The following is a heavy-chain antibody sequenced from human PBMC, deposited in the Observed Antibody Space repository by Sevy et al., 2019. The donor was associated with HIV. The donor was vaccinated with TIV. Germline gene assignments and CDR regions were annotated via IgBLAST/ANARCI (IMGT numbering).Heavy chain of an antibody. CDR2: IYYSGST. Sequence: SETLSLTCTVSGGSVSSGSYYWSWIRQPPGKGLEWIGYIYYSGSTNYNPSLTSRVTISVDTSKNQFSLKLSSVTAADTAVYYCARKGTYYDILTGYSPRMGFDPWGQGTLVTVSS. CDR1: GGSVSSGSYY. D-gene: IGHD3-9*01. CDR3: ARKGTYYDILTGYSPRMGFDP. J-gene: IGHJ5*02. V-gene: IGHV4-61*01.